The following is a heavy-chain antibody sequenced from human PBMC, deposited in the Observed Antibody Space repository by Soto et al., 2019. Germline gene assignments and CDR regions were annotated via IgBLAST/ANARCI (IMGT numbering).Heavy chain of an antibody. CDR3: AKAFSGRQRALGGD. J-gene: IGHJ4*02. Sequence: QVQLVESGGGVVQPGRSLRLSCAASGFTFSSYGMHWVRQAPGKGLEWVAVISYDGSNKYYADSVKGRFTISRDNSKNTLYLQMKSLRAEERAVYYGAKAFSGRQRALGGDWGQGTLVTVSS. CDR2: ISYDGSNK. V-gene: IGHV3-30*18. CDR1: GFTFSSYG. D-gene: IGHD3-16*01.